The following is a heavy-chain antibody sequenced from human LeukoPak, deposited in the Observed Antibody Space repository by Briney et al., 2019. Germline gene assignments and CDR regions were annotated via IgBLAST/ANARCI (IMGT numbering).Heavy chain of an antibody. CDR1: GFTFSSYG. CDR2: INHEGGDI. Sequence: GGSLRLSCAASGFTFSSYGMHWVRQAPGKGLEWVANINHEGGDIHYVDSVKGRFTISRDNAKDSLYLQMNSLRAEDTAVYYCATYINWVAGDVWGQGTTVTVSS. CDR3: ATYINWVAGDV. D-gene: IGHD1-1*01. J-gene: IGHJ6*02. V-gene: IGHV3-7*01.